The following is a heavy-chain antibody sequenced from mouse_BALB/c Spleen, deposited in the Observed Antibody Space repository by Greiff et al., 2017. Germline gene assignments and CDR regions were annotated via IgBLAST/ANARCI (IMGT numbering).Heavy chain of an antibody. V-gene: IGHV2-6-7*01. Sequence: QVQLKESGPGLVAPSQSLSITCTVSGFSLTGYGVNWVRQPPGKGLEWLGMIWGDGSTDYNSALKSRLSISKDNSKSQVFLKMNSLQTDDTARYYCARDRGYYYGSSYAMDYWGQGTSVTVSS. D-gene: IGHD1-1*01. CDR3: ARDRGYYYGSSYAMDY. CDR2: IWGDGST. CDR1: GFSLTGYG. J-gene: IGHJ4*01.